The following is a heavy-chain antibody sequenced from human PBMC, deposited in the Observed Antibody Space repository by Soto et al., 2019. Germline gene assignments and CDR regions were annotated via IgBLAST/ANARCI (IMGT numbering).Heavy chain of an antibody. CDR3: ARGYCSGGSCYVDGMDV. Sequence: SETLSLTCSVSGASISSYYYTWIRQTPGKGLEWIGYIYYGGSTNYNPSLKSRVTISVDTSKNQFSLKLSSVTAADTAVYYCARGYCSGGSCYVDGMDVWGQGTTVTVSS. CDR2: IYYGGST. J-gene: IGHJ6*02. CDR1: GASISSYY. V-gene: IGHV4-59*08. D-gene: IGHD2-15*01.